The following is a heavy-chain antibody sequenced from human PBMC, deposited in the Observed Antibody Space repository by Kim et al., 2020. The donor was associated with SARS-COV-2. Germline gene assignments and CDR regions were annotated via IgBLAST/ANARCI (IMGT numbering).Heavy chain of an antibody. Sequence: DGETSYAQKFQGRVTMTEDTSTATAYMELSSLRSEDTAVYYCATGLAASVWGQGTTVTVSS. CDR2: DGET. CDR3: ATGLAASV. V-gene: IGHV1-24*01. J-gene: IGHJ6*02. D-gene: IGHD6-6*01.